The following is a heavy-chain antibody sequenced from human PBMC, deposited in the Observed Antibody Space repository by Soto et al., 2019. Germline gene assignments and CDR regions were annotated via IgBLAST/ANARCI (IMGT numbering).Heavy chain of an antibody. J-gene: IGHJ5*02. CDR3: AKDLPSNTVTTCGS. CDR2: ISSDGNNK. Sequence: QVQLVESGGGAVQPGRSLRLSCAASGFTFDSHGMHWVRQAPGKGLEWVAVISSDGNNKYYADSVKGRFTISRDNFNNILYLQMSGLRAEYKAVYYCAKDLPSNTVTTCGSWGQGTLVTVSS. V-gene: IGHV3-30*18. CDR1: GFTFDSHG. D-gene: IGHD4-17*01.